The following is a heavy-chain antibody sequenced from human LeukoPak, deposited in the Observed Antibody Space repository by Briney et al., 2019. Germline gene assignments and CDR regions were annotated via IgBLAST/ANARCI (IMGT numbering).Heavy chain of an antibody. D-gene: IGHD3-16*02. CDR3: AKLVTFGGVIVDLFDY. CDR2: ISGSGGST. Sequence: QAGGSLRLSCAASGFTFSSSAMSWVRQAPGKGLEWVSSISGSGGSTYYADSVKGRFTISRDNSKNTLYLQMNSLRAEDTAVYYCAKLVTFGGVIVDLFDYWGQGTLVTVSS. V-gene: IGHV3-23*01. CDR1: GFTFSSSA. J-gene: IGHJ4*02.